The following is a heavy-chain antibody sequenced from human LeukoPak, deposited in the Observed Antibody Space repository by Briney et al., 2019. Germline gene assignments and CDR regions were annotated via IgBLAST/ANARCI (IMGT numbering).Heavy chain of an antibody. CDR1: GGTFSSYA. CDR2: IIPILGIA. D-gene: IGHD4-11*01. J-gene: IGHJ4*02. Sequence: ASVKVSCKASGGTFSSYAISWVRQAPGQGLEWMGRIIPILGIANYAQKFQGRVTITADKSTSTAYMELSSLRSEDTAVYYCAREGLNDYSNYVDYWGQGTLVTVSS. CDR3: AREGLNDYSNYVDY. V-gene: IGHV1-69*04.